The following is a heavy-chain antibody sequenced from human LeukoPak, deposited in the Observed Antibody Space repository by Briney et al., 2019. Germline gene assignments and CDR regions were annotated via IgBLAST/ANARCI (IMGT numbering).Heavy chain of an antibody. CDR2: INPNSGGT. D-gene: IGHD6-6*01. Sequence: GASVKVSCKASGYTFTGYYMHWVRQAPGQGLEWMGRINPNSGGTNYAQKFQGRVTMTRDTSISTAYMELSRLRSDDTAVYYCARDLVKSRDAARSFLFGWGQGTLVTVSS. CDR3: ARDLVKSRDAARSFLFG. J-gene: IGHJ4*02. CDR1: GYTFTGYY. V-gene: IGHV1-2*06.